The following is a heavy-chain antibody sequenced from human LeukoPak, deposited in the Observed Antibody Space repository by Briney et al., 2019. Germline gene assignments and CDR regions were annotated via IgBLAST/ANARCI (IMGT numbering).Heavy chain of an antibody. CDR3: ATGLPQMAQTRSDYLDS. CDR2: MNHSGGA. CDR1: GGSFSGYH. D-gene: IGHD5-24*01. J-gene: IGHJ4*02. Sequence: PSETLSLTCAVYGGSFSGYHWGWIRQPPEKGLEWIGEMNHSGGANHNPSLKSRVAISVDTSKNQFSVKLTSVTAADTAVYFCATGLPQMAQTRSDYLDSWGQGTLVTVSS. V-gene: IGHV4-34*01.